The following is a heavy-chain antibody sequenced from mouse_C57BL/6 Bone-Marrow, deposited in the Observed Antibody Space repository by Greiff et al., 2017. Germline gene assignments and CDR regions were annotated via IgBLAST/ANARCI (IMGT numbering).Heavy chain of an antibody. D-gene: IGHD2-4*01. V-gene: IGHV1-53*01. CDR3: ARARFYCEYGGDFDV. J-gene: IGHJ1*03. Sequence: QVQLQQPGPELVKPGASVKLSCKASGSTFTSYWMHWVKQRPGQGLEWIGNINPSNGGTNYNEKFKSKATLTVDKSSSTAYMQLSSLTSEDSAVYYCARARFYCEYGGDFDVWGKGTTVTVSA. CDR1: GSTFTSYW. CDR2: INPSNGGT.